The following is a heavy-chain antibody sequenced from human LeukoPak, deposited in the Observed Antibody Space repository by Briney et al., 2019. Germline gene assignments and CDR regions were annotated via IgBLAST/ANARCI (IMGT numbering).Heavy chain of an antibody. CDR1: GGSISTFY. Sequence: SETLSLTCTVSGGSISTFYWTWIRQPAGKGLEWIGRINNSGSTNYNPSLRSRASMSVDRSKNQFSVTLSSVTAADTAVYFCAREGGDPRGVDPWGQGTLVTVSS. J-gene: IGHJ5*02. CDR2: INNSGST. D-gene: IGHD3-16*01. CDR3: AREGGDPRGVDP. V-gene: IGHV4-4*07.